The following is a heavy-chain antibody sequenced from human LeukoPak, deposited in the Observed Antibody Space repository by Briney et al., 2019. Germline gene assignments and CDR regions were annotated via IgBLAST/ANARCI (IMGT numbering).Heavy chain of an antibody. J-gene: IGHJ1*01. CDR1: GFSFSSYA. CDR2: ISGSGGST. CDR3: AKLYSSGWFLKYFQH. Sequence: GGSLRLSCAASGFSFSSYAMSWVRQAPVKGLEWVSAISGSGGSTYYADSVKGRFTISRDNSKNTLYLQMNSLRAEDTAVYYCAKLYSSGWFLKYFQHWGQGTLVTVSS. V-gene: IGHV3-23*01. D-gene: IGHD6-19*01.